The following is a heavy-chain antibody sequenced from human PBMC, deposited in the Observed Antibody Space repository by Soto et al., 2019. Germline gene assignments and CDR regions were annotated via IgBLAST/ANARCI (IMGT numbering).Heavy chain of an antibody. D-gene: IGHD3-3*01. V-gene: IGHV3-23*01. CDR1: GFTFSSYA. CDR3: ARDPFVSDFFGSGYPHNNMVS. CDR2: ISGSGGST. J-gene: IGHJ6*02. Sequence: GWSLRLSCAASGFTFSSYAMSWVRQAPGKGLEWVSAISGSGGSTYYADSVKGRFTISRDNSKNTLYLQMNSLRAEDTAVYYCARDPFVSDFFGSGYPHNNMVSGGQGLTVSV.